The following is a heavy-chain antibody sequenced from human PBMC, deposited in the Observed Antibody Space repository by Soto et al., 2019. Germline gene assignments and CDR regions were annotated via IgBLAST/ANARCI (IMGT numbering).Heavy chain of an antibody. Sequence: PSETLSLTCAVSGYSISSGYYWGWIRQPPGKGLEWIGSIYHSGSTYYNPSLKSRVTISVDTSKNQFSLKLSSVTAADTAVYYCARDVSPGYSGYDGDGRSVGIDYWGQGTLVTVSS. V-gene: IGHV4-38-2*02. CDR3: ARDVSPGYSGYDGDGRSVGIDY. D-gene: IGHD5-12*01. CDR1: GYSISSGYY. J-gene: IGHJ4*02. CDR2: IYHSGST.